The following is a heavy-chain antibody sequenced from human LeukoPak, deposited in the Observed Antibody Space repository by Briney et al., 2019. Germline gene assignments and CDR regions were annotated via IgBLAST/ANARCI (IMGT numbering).Heavy chain of an antibody. CDR3: ALSGSYFGGVDY. D-gene: IGHD1-26*01. J-gene: IGHJ4*02. V-gene: IGHV1-46*01. Sequence: ASVKVSCKASGYTFTNYGISWVRQAPGQGLEWMGIINPSGGSTSYAQKFQGRVTMTRDTSTSTVYMELSSLRSEDTAVYYCALSGSYFGGVDYWGQGTLVTVSS. CDR1: GYTFTNYG. CDR2: INPSGGST.